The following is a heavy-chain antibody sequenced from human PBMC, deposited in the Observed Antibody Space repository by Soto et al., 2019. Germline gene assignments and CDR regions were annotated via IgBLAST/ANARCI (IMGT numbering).Heavy chain of an antibody. D-gene: IGHD5-12*01. Sequence: QVQLQESGPGLVKPSQTLSLTCTVSGGSISRGGYYWSWIGQHPGKGLEWIGYIYYSGGTYYNPSLKSRVTIAVDTSENQFSLRLSSVTAADTAVYYCARKDSGYADYMDVWGKGTTVTVSS. V-gene: IGHV4-31*03. J-gene: IGHJ6*03. CDR2: IYYSGGT. CDR1: GGSISRGGYY. CDR3: ARKDSGYADYMDV.